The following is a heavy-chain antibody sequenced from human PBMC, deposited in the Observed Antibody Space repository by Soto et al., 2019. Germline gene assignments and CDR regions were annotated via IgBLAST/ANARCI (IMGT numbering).Heavy chain of an antibody. CDR3: ARVLGLAGLRSGLVY. J-gene: IGHJ4*02. CDR2: ISYDGSNK. Sequence: GGSLRLSCAASGFTFSSYAMHWVRQAPGKGLEWVAVISYDGSNKYYADSVKGRFTISRDNSKNTLYLQMNSLRAEDPAVYSCARVLGLAGLRSGLVYWGQGTLVTVSS. CDR1: GFTFSSYA. V-gene: IGHV3-30*04. D-gene: IGHD6-19*01.